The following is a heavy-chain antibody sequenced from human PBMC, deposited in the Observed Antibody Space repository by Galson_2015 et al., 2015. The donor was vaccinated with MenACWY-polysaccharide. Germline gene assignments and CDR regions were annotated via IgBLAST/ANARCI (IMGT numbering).Heavy chain of an antibody. CDR3: AKLMGVSTWYLVDY. Sequence: SLRLSCAASGLTFSNYWMSWVRQAPGQGLEWVANVKPDGSDKYYVASVKGRFTISKDNSKNTVHLQMNSLRADDTAVYYCAKLMGVSTWYLVDYWGLGTLVTVSS. D-gene: IGHD6-13*01. CDR1: GLTFSNYW. CDR2: VKPDGSDK. V-gene: IGHV3-7*03. J-gene: IGHJ4*02.